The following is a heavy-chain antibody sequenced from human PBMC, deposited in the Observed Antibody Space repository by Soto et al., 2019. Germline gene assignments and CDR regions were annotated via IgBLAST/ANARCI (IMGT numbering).Heavy chain of an antibody. J-gene: IGHJ6*03. CDR2: ISSSGSTI. CDR1: GFTFSDYY. Sequence: PGGSLRLSCAASGFTFSDYYMSWIRQAPGKGLEWVSYISSSGSTIYYADSVKGRFTISRDNAKNPLYLQMNSLRAEDTAVYYCARKYDFWSGYYLTENYYYMDVWGKGTTVTVSS. D-gene: IGHD3-3*01. V-gene: IGHV3-11*01. CDR3: ARKYDFWSGYYLTENYYYMDV.